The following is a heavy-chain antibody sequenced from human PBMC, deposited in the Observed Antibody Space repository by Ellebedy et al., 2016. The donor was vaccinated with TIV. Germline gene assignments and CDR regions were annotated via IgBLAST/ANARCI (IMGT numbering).Heavy chain of an antibody. CDR3: ARDPVGVGPAFDV. D-gene: IGHD4-23*01. J-gene: IGHJ3*01. CDR2: TSHDGNNK. V-gene: IGHV3-30*03. CDR1: GFIFTNYG. Sequence: PGGSLRLFCAASGFIFTNYGMHWVRQAPGKGLEWVAATSHDGNNKYYADSVKGRFTISRDNSKDTLYLQMHSLRAEDTAIYYCARDPVGVGPAFDVWGQGTMVTVSS.